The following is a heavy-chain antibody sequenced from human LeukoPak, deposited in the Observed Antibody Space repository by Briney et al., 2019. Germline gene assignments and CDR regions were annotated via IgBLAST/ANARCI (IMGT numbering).Heavy chain of an antibody. D-gene: IGHD3-10*01. CDR2: IFYSGST. V-gene: IGHV4-34*12. J-gene: IGHJ3*02. CDR1: GGSFSGYY. CDR3: AKSNGYGLVDI. Sequence: PSETLSLTCAVSGGSFSGYYWSWIRQPPGKGLEWIGNIFYSGSTYYSPSLKSRVTISLDTSRNQFSLKLNSVTAADTAVYYCAKSNGYGLVDIWGQGTMVTVSS.